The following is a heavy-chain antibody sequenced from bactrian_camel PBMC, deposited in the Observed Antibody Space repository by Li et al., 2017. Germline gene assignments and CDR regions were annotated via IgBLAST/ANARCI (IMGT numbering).Heavy chain of an antibody. Sequence: QLVESGGGSVQAGGSLRLSCLALYFPYDTNNRMGWFRQVPGKEREGVASIHAYTGMTAYAESVKGRFTISRDNDKNTVFLQMDSLKPEDTAMYYCGADYPGFHRPEGCDLDFPYKGQGTQVTVS. J-gene: IGHJ4*01. CDR1: YFPYDTNNR. D-gene: IGHD5*01. V-gene: IGHV3S60*01. CDR2: IHAYTGMT.